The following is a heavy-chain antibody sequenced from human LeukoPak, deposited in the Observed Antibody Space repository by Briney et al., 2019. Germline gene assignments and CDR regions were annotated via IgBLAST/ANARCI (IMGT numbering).Heavy chain of an antibody. CDR3: AKDRSGTTGFDY. Sequence: GGSLRLSCAASGFTFDDYAMHWVRQAPGKGLEWVSLISGDGGSTYYADSVKGRFTISRDNSKNSLYLQMNRLRTEDTALYYCAKDRSGTTGFDYWGQGTLVTVSS. CDR1: GFTFDDYA. J-gene: IGHJ4*02. CDR2: ISGDGGST. V-gene: IGHV3-43*02. D-gene: IGHD1-7*01.